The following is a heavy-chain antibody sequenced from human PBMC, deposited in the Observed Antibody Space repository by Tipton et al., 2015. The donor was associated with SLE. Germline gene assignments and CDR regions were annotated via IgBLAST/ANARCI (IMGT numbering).Heavy chain of an antibody. CDR1: GGSVSSSSYY. V-gene: IGHV4-39*07. CDR3: ARDRRGWYFDL. D-gene: IGHD3-10*01. J-gene: IGHJ2*01. CDR2: IYYRGNT. Sequence: TLSLTCTVSGGSVSSSSYYWGWIRQPPGKGLEWIGSIYYRGNTHYNPSLKSRVTISVDTSKNQFSLKLSSVTAADTAVYYCARDRRGWYFDLWGRGTLVTVSS.